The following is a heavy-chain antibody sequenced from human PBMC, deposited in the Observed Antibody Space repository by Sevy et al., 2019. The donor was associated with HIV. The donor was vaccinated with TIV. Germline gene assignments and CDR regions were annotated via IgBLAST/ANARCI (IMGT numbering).Heavy chain of an antibody. CDR3: ARATNWGSVGYYYYGMDV. J-gene: IGHJ6*02. CDR1: GYTFTSYD. D-gene: IGHD7-27*01. CDR2: MNPNSGNT. V-gene: IGHV1-8*01. Sequence: ASVKVSCKASGYTFTSYDINWVRQATGQGLEWMGWMNPNSGNTGYAQKFQGRVTMTRNTSISKAYMELSSLRSEDTAVYYCARATNWGSVGYYYYGMDVWGQGTTVTVSS.